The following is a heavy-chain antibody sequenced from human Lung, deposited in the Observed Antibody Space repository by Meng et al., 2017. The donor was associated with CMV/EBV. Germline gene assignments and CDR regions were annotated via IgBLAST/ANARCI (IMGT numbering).Heavy chain of an antibody. Sequence: QVHLQGSGPGLLKPSQTLSLTCTVSDGFTTSDDYYWSWIRQPPGKGLEWIGYIHYSGTTYYNPSLKSRIAISLDTSKNQFSLNLNSVTAADAAVYYCARDSPGGYGYFDSWGQGTLVTVSS. V-gene: IGHV4-30-4*01. CDR2: IHYSGTT. D-gene: IGHD5-12*01. CDR1: DGFTTSDDYY. CDR3: ARDSPGGYGYFDS. J-gene: IGHJ4*02.